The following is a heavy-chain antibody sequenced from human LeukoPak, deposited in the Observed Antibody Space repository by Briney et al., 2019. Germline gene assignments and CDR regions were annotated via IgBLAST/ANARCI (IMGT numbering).Heavy chain of an antibody. CDR1: GFTFSNYW. CDR2: IYGGGST. Sequence: GGSLRLSCAASGFTFSNYWMSWVRQAPGKGLEWVSVIYGGGSTHYADSVKGRFTISRDNSKNTLYLQMNSLRAEDTAVYYCAVALDYDILTGYPHWGQGTLVTVSS. J-gene: IGHJ4*02. V-gene: IGHV3-66*01. D-gene: IGHD3-9*01. CDR3: AVALDYDILTGYPH.